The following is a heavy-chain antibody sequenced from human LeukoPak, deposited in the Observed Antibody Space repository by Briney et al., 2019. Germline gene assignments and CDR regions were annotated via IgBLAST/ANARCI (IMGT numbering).Heavy chain of an antibody. J-gene: IGHJ6*02. V-gene: IGHV5-51*01. CDR2: IYPGDSDT. CDR1: GYSFTSYW. Sequence: GESLKISCKGSGYSFTSYWIGWVRQMPGKGLEWMGIIYPGDSDTRYSPSFQGQVTISADKSISTAYLQWSSLKASDTAMYYCARRPSVPGYVNYYGMDVWGQGTTVTVSS. D-gene: IGHD5-12*01. CDR3: ARRPSVPGYVNYYGMDV.